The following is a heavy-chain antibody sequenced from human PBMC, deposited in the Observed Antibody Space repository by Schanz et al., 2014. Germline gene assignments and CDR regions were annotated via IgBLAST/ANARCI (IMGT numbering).Heavy chain of an antibody. D-gene: IGHD2-15*01. J-gene: IGHJ6*02. V-gene: IGHV3-23*01. CDR1: GFTFNSYA. CDR3: AKGMGYCSGGTCYDYYDYGWDV. Sequence: DVQLLESGGGLVQPGGSLRLSCAASGFTFNSYAMTWVRQAPGKGLEWVSSISHSGGSKYYADSVKGRFTISRDNSENSLYLQMISLSADDTAVCYCAKGMGYCSGGTCYDYYDYGWDVWGQGTTVTVSS. CDR2: ISHSGGSK.